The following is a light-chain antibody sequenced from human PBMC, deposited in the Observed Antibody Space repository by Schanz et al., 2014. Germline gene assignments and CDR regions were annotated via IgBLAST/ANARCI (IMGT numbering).Light chain of an antibody. CDR1: SSDVGGYNY. Sequence: QSVLTQPASVSGSPGQSITISCTGTSSDVGGYNYVTWYQQYPGKAPKVIIYDVSDRPSGVSNRFSGSKSGNTASLTISGLQAEDEADYYCSSYTSSSTWVFGGGTKLTVL. CDR2: DVS. J-gene: IGLJ3*02. CDR3: SSYTSSSTWV. V-gene: IGLV2-14*03.